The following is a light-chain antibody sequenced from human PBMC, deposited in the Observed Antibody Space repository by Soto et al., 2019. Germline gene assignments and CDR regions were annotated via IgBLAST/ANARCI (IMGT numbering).Light chain of an antibody. Sequence: DIQMTQSPSSLSASVGDRVTITCRASQSISTNLNWYQQKPGEAPTLLIYDASSLESGVPSRFSGGGSETEFTLTISSLQPDDVATYYCQHYDEYPWTFGQGTKVDIK. V-gene: IGKV1-5*01. CDR2: DAS. J-gene: IGKJ1*01. CDR3: QHYDEYPWT. CDR1: QSISTN.